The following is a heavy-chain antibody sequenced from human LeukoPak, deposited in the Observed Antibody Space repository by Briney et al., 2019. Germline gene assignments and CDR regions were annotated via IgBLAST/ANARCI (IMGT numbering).Heavy chain of an antibody. CDR2: INHSGST. V-gene: IGHV4-39*07. Sequence: SETLSLTCTVSGGSISSSSYYWGWIRQPPGKGLEWIGEINHSGSTNYNPSLKSRVTISVDTSKNQFSLKLSSVTAADTAVYYCARRYSSGWRTFDYWGQGTLVTVSS. CDR1: GGSISSSSYY. J-gene: IGHJ4*02. D-gene: IGHD6-19*01. CDR3: ARRYSSGWRTFDY.